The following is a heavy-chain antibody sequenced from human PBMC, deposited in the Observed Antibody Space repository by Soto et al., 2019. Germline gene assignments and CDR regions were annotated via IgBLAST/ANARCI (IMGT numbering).Heavy chain of an antibody. CDR1: GFTFSSYG. Sequence: PGGSLRLSCAASGFTFSSYGMHWVRQAPGKGLEWVAVIWYDGSNKYYADSVKGRFTISRDNSKNTLYLQMNSLRAEDTAVYYCARGKSHLYYDSSGYPREYWGQETLLIISS. J-gene: IGHJ4*02. D-gene: IGHD3-22*01. CDR2: IWYDGSNK. CDR3: ARGKSHLYYDSSGYPREY. V-gene: IGHV3-33*01.